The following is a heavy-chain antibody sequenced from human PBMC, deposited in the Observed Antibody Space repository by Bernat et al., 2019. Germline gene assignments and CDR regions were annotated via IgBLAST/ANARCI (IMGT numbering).Heavy chain of an antibody. V-gene: IGHV3-66*04. CDR1: GFTVSSNY. CDR3: ARQDDFWSGFVV. J-gene: IGHJ5*02. CDR2: IYSDGST. D-gene: IGHD3-3*01. Sequence: EVQLVESGGNLDQPGGSLRLSCAASGFTVSSNYMSWVRQAPGKGLEWVSTIYSDGSTYYADSVKGRFVSSRDNSKNTLFLHMSRLRADDMALYYCARQDDFWSGFVVWGQGTLVTVSS.